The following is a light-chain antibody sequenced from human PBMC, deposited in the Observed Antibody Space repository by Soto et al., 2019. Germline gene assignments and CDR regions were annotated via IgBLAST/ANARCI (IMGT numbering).Light chain of an antibody. J-gene: IGKJ4*01. Sequence: EIVLTQSPATLSLSPGERATLSCRASQSVDSYLAWYQQRPGQSPRLLIYDASNRATGIPDRFSGSGSGTDFTLSIYRLEPEDCAFYYCQHRYDWPPLTFGGGTKVEIK. CDR2: DAS. CDR1: QSVDSY. CDR3: QHRYDWPPLT. V-gene: IGKV3-11*01.